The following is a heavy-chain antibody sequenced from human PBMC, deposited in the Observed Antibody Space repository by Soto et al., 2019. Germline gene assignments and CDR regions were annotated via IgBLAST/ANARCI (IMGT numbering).Heavy chain of an antibody. D-gene: IGHD6-13*01. Sequence: GGSLRLSCAASGFTFSSYGMHWVRQAPGKGLEWVAVISYDGSNKYYADSVKGRFTISRDNSKNTLYLQMNSLRAEDTAVYYCAKDRRVSSYLDYWGQGTLVTVSS. CDR2: ISYDGSNK. CDR1: GFTFSSYG. J-gene: IGHJ4*02. CDR3: AKDRRVSSYLDY. V-gene: IGHV3-30*18.